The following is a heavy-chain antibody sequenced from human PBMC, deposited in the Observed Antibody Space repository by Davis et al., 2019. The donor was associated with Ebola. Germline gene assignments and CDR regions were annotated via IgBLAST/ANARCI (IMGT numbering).Heavy chain of an antibody. J-gene: IGHJ6*02. CDR1: GGSISSYY. CDR3: ARDLTLVYYYGMDV. D-gene: IGHD3-10*01. V-gene: IGHV4-59*01. CDR2: INHSGST. Sequence: GSLRLSCTVSGGSISSYYWSWIRQPPGKGLEWIGEINHSGSTNYNPSLKSRVTISVDTSKNQFSLKLSSVTAADTAVYYCARDLTLVYYYGMDVWGQGTTVTVSS.